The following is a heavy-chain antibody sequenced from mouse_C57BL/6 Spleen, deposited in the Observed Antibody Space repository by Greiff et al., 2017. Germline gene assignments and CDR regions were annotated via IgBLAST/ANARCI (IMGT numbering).Heavy chain of an antibody. CDR2: IDPEDGDT. CDR1: GFNIKDYY. Sequence: EVQLQQSGAELVRPGASVKLSCTASGFNIKDYYMHWVKQRPEQGLEWIGRIDPEDGDTEYAPKFQGKATMTADTSSNTAYLQLSILTSEDTAVYYCTPYGYDPFAYWGQGTLVTVSA. D-gene: IGHD2-2*01. J-gene: IGHJ3*01. CDR3: TPYGYDPFAY. V-gene: IGHV14-1*01.